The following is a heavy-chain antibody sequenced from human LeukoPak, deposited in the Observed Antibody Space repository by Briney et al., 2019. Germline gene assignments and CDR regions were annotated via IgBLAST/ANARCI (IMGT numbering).Heavy chain of an antibody. CDR3: ARVRVTVTTLDY. Sequence: RGSLRLSCAASGFTFSSYEVNWVRPAPGEGLEWVSYISSSGSTMYYADSVKGRFTVSRDNAKNSLFLQMNSLRAEETAVYYCARVRVTVTTLDYWGQGALVTVSS. CDR1: GFTFSSYE. V-gene: IGHV3-48*03. CDR2: ISSSGSTM. J-gene: IGHJ4*02. D-gene: IGHD4-17*01.